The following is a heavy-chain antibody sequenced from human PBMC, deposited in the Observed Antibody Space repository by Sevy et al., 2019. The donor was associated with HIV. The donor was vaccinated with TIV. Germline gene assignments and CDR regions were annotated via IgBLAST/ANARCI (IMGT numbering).Heavy chain of an antibody. J-gene: IGHJ5*02. CDR3: ARDRQRYYDSSGACWFDP. D-gene: IGHD3-22*01. V-gene: IGHV1-69*13. CDR1: GGTFSSYA. Sequence: ASVKVSCKASGGTFSSYAISWVRQAPGQGLEWMGGIIPIFGTANYAQKFQGRVTLTADESTGTAYMGLSSLRSEDTAVYYCARDRQRYYDSSGACWFDPWGQGTLVTVSS. CDR2: IIPIFGTA.